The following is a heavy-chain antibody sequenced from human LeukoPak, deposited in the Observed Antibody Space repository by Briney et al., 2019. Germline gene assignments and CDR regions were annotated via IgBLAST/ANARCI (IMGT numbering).Heavy chain of an antibody. D-gene: IGHD5-12*01. CDR1: GFTFSNHG. V-gene: IGHV3-21*01. Sequence: GGSLRLSCAASGFTFSNHGMNWVRQAPGKGLEWVSGISPSGDITYYADSVKGRFTISRDNAKNSLYLQINSLRAEDTAVYYCARVGLDRRGYSGYESFDYWGQGTLVTVSS. CDR2: ISPSGDIT. J-gene: IGHJ4*02. CDR3: ARVGLDRRGYSGYESFDY.